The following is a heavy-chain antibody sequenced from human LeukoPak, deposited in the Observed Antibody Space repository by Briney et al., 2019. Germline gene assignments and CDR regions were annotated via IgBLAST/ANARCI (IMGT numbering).Heavy chain of an antibody. D-gene: IGHD3-22*01. CDR2: ISPSGDRT. Sequence: SGGSLGLSCAASGFTFSSYAMSWVRQAPGKGLEWVSFISPSGDRTSNADSVEGRFTISRDNTRNTLYLQMNSLRDEDTGVYYCAIMHGYYDGSGFWVQWGQGTLVTVSS. CDR3: AIMHGYYDGSGFWVQ. V-gene: IGHV3-23*01. CDR1: GFTFSSYA. J-gene: IGHJ4*02.